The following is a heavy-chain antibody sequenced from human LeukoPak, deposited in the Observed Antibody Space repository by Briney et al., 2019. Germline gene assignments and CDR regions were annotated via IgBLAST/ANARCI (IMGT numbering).Heavy chain of an antibody. CDR1: GFTFSDYY. J-gene: IGHJ4*02. V-gene: IGHV3-11*01. D-gene: IGHD4-17*01. Sequence: GGSLRLSCAASGFTFSDYYMSWIRQAPGKGLEWVSYITSSGSTIYYADSVKGRFTISRDNAKNSLYLQMNSLRAEDTAVYYCARRRTTVTTSLDYWGQGTLVTVSS. CDR2: ITSSGSTI. CDR3: ARRRTTVTTSLDY.